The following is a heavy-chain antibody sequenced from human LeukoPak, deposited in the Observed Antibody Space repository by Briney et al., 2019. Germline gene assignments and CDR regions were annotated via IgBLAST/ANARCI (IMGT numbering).Heavy chain of an antibody. CDR3: ARAGFTIVVPGAIYFDGFDI. CDR1: GYTFTSYG. CDR2: INPNSGGT. V-gene: IGHV1-2*06. J-gene: IGHJ3*02. Sequence: ASVKVSCKASGYTFTSYGISWVRQAPGQGLEWMGRINPNSGGTDYAQKFQGRVTMTRDTSISTVYMELSGLRSDDTAVYYCARAGFTIVVPGAIYFDGFDIWGQGTTVTVSS. D-gene: IGHD2-2*01.